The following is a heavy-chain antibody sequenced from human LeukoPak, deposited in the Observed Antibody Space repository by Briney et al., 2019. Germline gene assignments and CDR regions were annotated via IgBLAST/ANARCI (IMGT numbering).Heavy chain of an antibody. Sequence: GRSLRLSCAASGFIFSSYGMHWVRQAPGKGLEWVASIKQDGSEKYYVDSVKGRFTISRDNAKNSLSLQMNSLRAEDTAVYYCARRSGYFYWGQGTLVTVSS. D-gene: IGHD5-18*01. J-gene: IGHJ4*02. CDR3: ARRSGYFY. CDR1: GFIFSSYG. CDR2: IKQDGSEK. V-gene: IGHV3-7*05.